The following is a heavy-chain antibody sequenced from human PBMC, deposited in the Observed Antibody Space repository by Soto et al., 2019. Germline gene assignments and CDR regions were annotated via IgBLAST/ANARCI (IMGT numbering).Heavy chain of an antibody. J-gene: IGHJ4*02. D-gene: IGHD1-26*01. Sequence: VDLVQSGTEVKKPGSSVKVSCRASGGSLNTFVIIWVRQAPGQGLEWMGGIIPAFGTPNYAQKFQGRATITADASMCTVFTELSSLIGEATGVYWCAKVGSPSPGGWGQGTLVTVSS. CDR2: IIPAFGTP. V-gene: IGHV1-69*01. CDR1: GGSLNTFV. CDR3: AKVGSPSPGG.